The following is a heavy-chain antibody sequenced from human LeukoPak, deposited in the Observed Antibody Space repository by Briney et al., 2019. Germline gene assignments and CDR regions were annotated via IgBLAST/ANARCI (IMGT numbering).Heavy chain of an antibody. CDR2: IKPDGSEK. V-gene: IGHV3-7*01. J-gene: IGHJ4*02. CDR3: ARDNRAAFDY. D-gene: IGHD3-16*02. Sequence: GGSLRPSCAASGFTFSSYWMSWVRQAPGKGLEWVANIKPDGSEKNYVDSVKGRFTISRDNAKNSLYLQMSSLRAEDTAVYYCARDNRAAFDYWGQGTLVTVSS. CDR1: GFTFSSYW.